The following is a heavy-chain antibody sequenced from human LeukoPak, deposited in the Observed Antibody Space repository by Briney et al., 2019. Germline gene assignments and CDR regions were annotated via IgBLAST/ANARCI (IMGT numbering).Heavy chain of an antibody. CDR3: ARDASHFDSSGYFHNYCYGMDV. J-gene: IGHJ6*02. CDR2: IGNDGRMM. D-gene: IGHD3-22*01. Sequence: GGSLRLSCAASGFTLSSHPMNWVRQAPGKGLEWVSYIGNDGRMMYYADSVKGRFTTSRDSAKNSLYLQMNSLGADDTAVYYCARDASHFDSSGYFHNYCYGMDVWGQGTTVTVSS. CDR1: GFTLSSHP. V-gene: IGHV3-48*03.